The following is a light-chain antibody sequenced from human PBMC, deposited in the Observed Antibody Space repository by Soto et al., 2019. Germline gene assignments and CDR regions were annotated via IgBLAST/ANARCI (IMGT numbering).Light chain of an antibody. CDR2: DAS. J-gene: IGKJ1*01. CDR1: QRISSW. Sequence: DIEMTLKHSRLSASDGDRVTITCRASQRISSWLAWYQQKPGKAPKVLIYDASSLESGVPSRFSGSGSGTEFTLTISSLQPDDFATYYCQQYNTYSTLGQGTKVDIK. CDR3: QQYNTYST. V-gene: IGKV1-5*01.